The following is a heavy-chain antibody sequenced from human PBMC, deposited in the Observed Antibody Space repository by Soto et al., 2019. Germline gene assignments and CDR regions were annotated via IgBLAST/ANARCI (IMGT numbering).Heavy chain of an antibody. CDR1: GFTVSSDY. CDR3: AREITYRFSSSWEYNWFDP. D-gene: IGHD6-13*01. CDR2: IYSGGST. Sequence: GGSLRLSCAASGFTVSSDYMSWVRQAPGKGLEWVSVIYSGGSTYYADSVKGRFTISRDNSKNTLYLQMNSLRAEDTAVYYCAREITYRFSSSWEYNWFDPWGQGTLVTVSS. V-gene: IGHV3-66*01. J-gene: IGHJ5*02.